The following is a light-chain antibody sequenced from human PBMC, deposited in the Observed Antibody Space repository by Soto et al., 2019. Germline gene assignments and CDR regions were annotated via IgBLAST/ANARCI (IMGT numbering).Light chain of an antibody. V-gene: IGKV3-20*01. CDR1: QSVTDNY. CDR3: QQYGSSPPWT. Sequence: EIVLTQSPATLSLSPGERATLSCRASQSVTDNYLAWYQQKPGQAPRLVISGASSRTSGIPDRFSASGSGTDFTLTISRLEPEDFAVYYCQQYGSSPPWTFGQGTKVEVK. J-gene: IGKJ1*01. CDR2: GAS.